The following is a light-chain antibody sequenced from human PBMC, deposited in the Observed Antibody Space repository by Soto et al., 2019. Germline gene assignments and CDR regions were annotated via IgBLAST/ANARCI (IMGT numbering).Light chain of an antibody. J-gene: IGKJ1*01. CDR2: GAS. Sequence: EVVMTQTPATLSVSPGERATLSCRASQSISTNLAWYQQKPGQAPRLLIYGASTRATGIPARFSGSGSGTEFSLTISSLRSEDFAVYYCQHYNNWPPWTFGRGTKVEIK. CDR1: QSISTN. CDR3: QHYNNWPPWT. V-gene: IGKV3-15*01.